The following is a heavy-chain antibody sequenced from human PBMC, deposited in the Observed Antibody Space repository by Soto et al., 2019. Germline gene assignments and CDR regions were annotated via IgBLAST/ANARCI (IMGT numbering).Heavy chain of an antibody. CDR2: IKQDGSEK. D-gene: IGHD3-3*01. J-gene: IGHJ4*02. Sequence: PGGSLRLSCAASGFTFSSYWMSWVLQAPGKGLEWVANIKQDGSEKYYVDSVKGRFTISRDNAKNSLYLQMNSLRAEDTAVYYCARPAVGYYDFWSGYKKEYYFDYWGQGT. CDR3: ARPAVGYYDFWSGYKKEYYFDY. V-gene: IGHV3-7*01. CDR1: GFTFSSYW.